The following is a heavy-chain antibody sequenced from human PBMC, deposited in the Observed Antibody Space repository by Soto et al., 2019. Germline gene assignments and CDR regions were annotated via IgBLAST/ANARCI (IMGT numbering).Heavy chain of an antibody. CDR3: VCQRTSVLTQADFVY. Sequence: SETLSLTCTVSGGSVSNSNYYWGCIRQSPGKGLEWIGSVYYRGRSYSKSYVKSRVTISVDTSKNQFSLNLNSVTASDTAVYFCVCQRTSVLTQADFVYWGPGALVTVVL. J-gene: IGHJ4*02. CDR1: GGSVSNSNYY. V-gene: IGHV4-39*01. D-gene: IGHD2-8*01. CDR2: VYYRGRS.